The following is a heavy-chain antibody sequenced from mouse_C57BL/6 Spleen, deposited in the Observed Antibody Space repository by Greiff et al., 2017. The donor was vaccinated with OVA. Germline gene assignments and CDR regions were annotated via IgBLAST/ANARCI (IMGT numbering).Heavy chain of an antibody. CDR1: GYTFTSYW. V-gene: IGHV1-52*01. Sequence: QVQLQQSGAELVRPGSSVKLSCKASGYTFTSYWMHWVKQRPIQGLEWIGNIDPSDSETPYNQKFKDKATLTVDKSSITAYMQLSSLTSEDAAVYYCARAGDLYAMDYWGQGTSDTVSS. J-gene: IGHJ4*01. CDR2: IDPSDSET. D-gene: IGHD3-3*01. CDR3: ARAGDLYAMDY.